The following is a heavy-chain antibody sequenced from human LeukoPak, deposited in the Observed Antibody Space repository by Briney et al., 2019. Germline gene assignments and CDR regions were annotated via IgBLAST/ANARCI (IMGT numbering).Heavy chain of an antibody. CDR3: ARARAAAGTLKNWFDP. V-gene: IGHV1-69*04. CDR1: GGTFSSYA. Sequence: APVKVSCKASGGTFSSYAISWVRQAPGQGLEWMGRIIPILGIANYAQKFQGRVTITADKSTSTAYMELSSLRSEDTAVYYCARARAAAGTLKNWFDPWGQGTLVTVSS. CDR2: IIPILGIA. D-gene: IGHD6-13*01. J-gene: IGHJ5*02.